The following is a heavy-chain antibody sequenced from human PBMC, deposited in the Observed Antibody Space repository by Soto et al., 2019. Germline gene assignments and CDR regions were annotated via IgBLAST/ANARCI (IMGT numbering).Heavy chain of an antibody. J-gene: IGHJ5*02. CDR3: ARDTTLFGVALQTGFDP. CDR1: GGSISSYH. V-gene: IGHV4-59*01. Sequence: SETLSLTCPASGGSISSYHWSWIRQPPGKGLEWIGYIYYSGSTTYTPSLKSRVTISVDTSKNQFSLKLSSVTAADTAVYYCARDTTLFGVALQTGFDPWGLGTLVTV. CDR2: IYYSGST. D-gene: IGHD3-3*01.